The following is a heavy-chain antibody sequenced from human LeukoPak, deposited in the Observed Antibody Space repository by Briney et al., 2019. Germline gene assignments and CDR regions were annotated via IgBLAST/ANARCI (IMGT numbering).Heavy chain of an antibody. CDR1: GFTFSSYA. CDR3: AKDLPYYGDYGGPFDY. CDR2: ISGSGGST. J-gene: IGHJ4*02. V-gene: IGHV3-23*01. D-gene: IGHD4-17*01. Sequence: GGSLRLSCAASGFTFSSYAMSWVRQAPGKGLEWVSAISGSGGSTYYADSVKGRFTISRDNSKNTLYLQMNSLRAEDTAVYYCAKDLPYYGDYGGPFDYWGQGTLVTVSS.